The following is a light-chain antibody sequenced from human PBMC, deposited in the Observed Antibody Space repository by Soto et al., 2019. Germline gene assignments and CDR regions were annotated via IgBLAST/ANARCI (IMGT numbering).Light chain of an antibody. V-gene: IGLV1-44*01. CDR3: AAWDDSLNVVV. Sequence: QAVVTQPPSASGTPGQRVTISCSGSSSNIGSNTVNWYKQLPGTAPKLLIYSNNQRPSGVPDRFSGSKSGTSASLAISGLQSEDEADYYCAAWDDSLNVVVFGGGTKLTVL. CDR1: SSNIGSNT. CDR2: SNN. J-gene: IGLJ2*01.